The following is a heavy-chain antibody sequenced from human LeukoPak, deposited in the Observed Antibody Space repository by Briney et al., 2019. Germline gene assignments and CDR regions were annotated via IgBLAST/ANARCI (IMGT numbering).Heavy chain of an antibody. J-gene: IGHJ2*01. CDR3: ARCDYGDYATSYYCWYFDL. Sequence: PGGSLRLSCAASGFTFDDYGMSWVRQAPGKGLEWVSGINWNGGSTGYADSVKGRFTISRDNAKNSLYLQMNSLRAEDTAVYYCARCDYGDYATSYYCWYFDLWGRGTLVTVSS. V-gene: IGHV3-20*04. D-gene: IGHD4-17*01. CDR2: INWNGGST. CDR1: GFTFDDYG.